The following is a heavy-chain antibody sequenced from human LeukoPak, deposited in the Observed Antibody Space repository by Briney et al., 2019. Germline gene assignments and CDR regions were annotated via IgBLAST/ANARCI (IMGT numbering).Heavy chain of an antibody. D-gene: IGHD5-18*01. J-gene: IGHJ4*02. CDR3: ATEITGGYSYGYRLGY. CDR2: FDPEDGET. CDR1: GYTLTELS. V-gene: IGHV1-24*01. Sequence: ASVTVSCKVSGYTLTELSMHWVRQAPGKGLEWMGGFDPEDGETIYAQKFQGRVTMTEDTSTDTAYMELSSLRSEDTAVYYCATEITGGYSYGYRLGYWGQGTPVTVSS.